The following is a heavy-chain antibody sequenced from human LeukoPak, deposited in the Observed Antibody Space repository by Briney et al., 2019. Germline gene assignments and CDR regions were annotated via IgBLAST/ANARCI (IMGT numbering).Heavy chain of an antibody. V-gene: IGHV1-46*01. Sequence: ASVKVSCKASGYTFTSYYIHWVRQAPGQGLEWMGIINPSGGSTNYAQKFQGRVTMTRDMSTSTVYMELNSLRAEDTAVYYCASSGYAGHFDHWGQGTLVTVSS. D-gene: IGHD5-12*01. CDR3: ASSGYAGHFDH. CDR1: GYTFTSYY. J-gene: IGHJ4*02. CDR2: INPSGGST.